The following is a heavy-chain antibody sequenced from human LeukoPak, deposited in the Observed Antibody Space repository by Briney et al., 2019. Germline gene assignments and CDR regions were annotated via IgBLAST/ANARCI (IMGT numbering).Heavy chain of an antibody. CDR2: IYTSGRT. V-gene: IGHV4-61*02. Sequence: SQTLSLTRTVSGGSISSGSSYSSSVRQPAGKGLEWIGRIYTSGRTNSNPSLKSRVTISIDPTKNHFSLKLRSATAADTAVSYRARAGGGALRDWFDPWGQGSLVTVS. CDR3: ARAGGGALRDWFDP. D-gene: IGHD1-26*01. J-gene: IGHJ5*02. CDR1: GGSISSGSSY.